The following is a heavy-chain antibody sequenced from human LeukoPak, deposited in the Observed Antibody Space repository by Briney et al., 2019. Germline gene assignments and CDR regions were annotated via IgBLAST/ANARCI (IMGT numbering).Heavy chain of an antibody. V-gene: IGHV4-30-2*01. CDR1: GGSISSGGYS. Sequence: SETLSLTCAVSGGSISSGGYSWSWIRQPPGKGLEWIGYIYHSGSTYYNPSLKSRVTISVDRSKNQFSLKLSSVTAADTAVYYCARGTSPTSGLTSHAVSPFDYWGQGTLVTVSS. CDR3: ARGTSPTSGLTSHAVSPFDY. J-gene: IGHJ4*02. D-gene: IGHD5-12*01. CDR2: IYHSGST.